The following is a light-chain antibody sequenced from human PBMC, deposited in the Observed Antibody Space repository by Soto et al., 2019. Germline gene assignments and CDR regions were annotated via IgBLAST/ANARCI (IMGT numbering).Light chain of an antibody. V-gene: IGLV1-44*01. Sequence: QSVLTQPPSASGTPGQRVTISCSGSNSNIGSNTVNWYQQLPGTAPKLLMTTNNQRPSGVPDRFSGSKSGTSASLAISGLQSEDEADYYCAAWDDSLNGPVFGGGTQLTVL. CDR2: TNN. CDR1: NSNIGSNT. CDR3: AAWDDSLNGPV. J-gene: IGLJ2*01.